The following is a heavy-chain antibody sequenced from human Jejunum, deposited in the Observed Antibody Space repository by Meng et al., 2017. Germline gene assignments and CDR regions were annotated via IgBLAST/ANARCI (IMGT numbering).Heavy chain of an antibody. J-gene: IGHJ4*02. CDR3: AREWSGSFRHFDY. D-gene: IGHD3-16*02. V-gene: IGHV4-4*02. Sequence: GPAGLDPSGTLTLTCGVSGGSISSSELWSWVRQPPGKGLEWIGEIHHSGSTNYNPSLKSRVTISVDKSKNQFSRKLSSVTAADTAVYYCAREWSGSFRHFDYWGQGTLVTVSS. CDR1: GGSISSSEL. CDR2: IHHSGST.